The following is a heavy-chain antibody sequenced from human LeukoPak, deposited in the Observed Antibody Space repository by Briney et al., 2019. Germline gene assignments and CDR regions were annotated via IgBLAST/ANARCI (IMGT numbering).Heavy chain of an antibody. CDR2: INHSGST. CDR1: GGSFSSYY. D-gene: IGHD3-3*01. Sequence: PSETLSLTCAVYGGSFSSYYWSWIRQPPGKGLEWIGEINHSGSTNYNPSLKSRVTISVDTSKNQFSLKLSSVTAADTAVYYCARARGDTSFGVARNYFDYWGQGTLVTVSS. V-gene: IGHV4-34*01. J-gene: IGHJ4*02. CDR3: ARARGDTSFGVARNYFDY.